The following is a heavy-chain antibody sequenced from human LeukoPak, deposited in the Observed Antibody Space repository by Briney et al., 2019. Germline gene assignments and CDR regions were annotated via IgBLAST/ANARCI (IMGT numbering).Heavy chain of an antibody. J-gene: IGHJ4*02. V-gene: IGHV4-39*01. CDR2: IYYSGST. Sequence: PSETLSLTRTVSGGSISSSSYYWGWIRQPPGKGLEWIGSIYYSGSTYYNPSLKSRVTISVDTSKNQFSLRLNSVTAADTAMYYCAKSGGYGLIDYWGQGTLVTVSS. CDR3: AKSGGYGLIDY. D-gene: IGHD1-26*01. CDR1: GGSISSSSYY.